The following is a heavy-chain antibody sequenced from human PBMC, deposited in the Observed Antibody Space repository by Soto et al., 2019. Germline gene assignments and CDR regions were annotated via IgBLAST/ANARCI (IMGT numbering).Heavy chain of an antibody. D-gene: IGHD2-2*01. CDR2: INGDGSYT. CDR1: GFTFSSYW. J-gene: IGHJ4*02. V-gene: IGHV3-74*01. CDR3: ARSLSTSPDY. Sequence: GGSLRLSCAASGFTFSSYWMHWVRQAPGKGLVWVSRINGDGSYTGYADSVKGRFTISRDNAKNTLYLQMNILRVEDTAVYFCARSLSTSPDYWGQGTLVTVSS.